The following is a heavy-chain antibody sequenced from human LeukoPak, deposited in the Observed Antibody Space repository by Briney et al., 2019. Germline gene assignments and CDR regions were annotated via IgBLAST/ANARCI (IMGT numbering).Heavy chain of an antibody. CDR2: TYADGYT. D-gene: IGHD2-2*01. CDR3: ARGLRHCDRTSCFQPFDC. Sequence: GGSLRLSCAASGFTFSSSYMTWVRQAPGKGLEWVSITYADGYTFYADSVKGRFTISRDSSKNTLCLQMNSLRAEDTAMYYCARGLRHCDRTSCFQPFDCWGQGTLVTVSS. J-gene: IGHJ4*02. CDR1: GFTFSSSY. V-gene: IGHV3-53*01.